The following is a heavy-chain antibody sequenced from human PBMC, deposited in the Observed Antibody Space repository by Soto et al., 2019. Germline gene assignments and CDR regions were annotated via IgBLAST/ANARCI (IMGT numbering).Heavy chain of an antibody. CDR1: GFTFDDYT. CDR2: ISWDGGST. Sequence: EVQLVESGGGLVQPGGSLRLSCAASGFTFDDYTMHWVRQAPGKGLEWVSLISWDGGSTYYADSVKGRFTISRDNSKNSLYLQMNSLRTADTVLYYCAKGHYGDWYFDLWGRGTLVTVSS. V-gene: IGHV3-43*01. J-gene: IGHJ2*01. CDR3: AKGHYGDWYFDL. D-gene: IGHD4-17*01.